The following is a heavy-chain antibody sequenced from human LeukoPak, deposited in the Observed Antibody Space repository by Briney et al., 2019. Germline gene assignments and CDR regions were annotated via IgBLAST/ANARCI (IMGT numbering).Heavy chain of an antibody. CDR1: GFTFSSTW. D-gene: IGHD6-13*01. CDR3: ARDRSAAAADY. J-gene: IGHJ4*02. Sequence: LPGGSLRLSCAASGFTFSSTWMHWVRQAPGKGLVWVSRINSDGSGTIYADSVKGRFTISRDNAKNTLYLQMNSLRAEDTAVYYCARDRSAAAADYWGQGALVTVSS. CDR2: INSDGSGT. V-gene: IGHV3-74*01.